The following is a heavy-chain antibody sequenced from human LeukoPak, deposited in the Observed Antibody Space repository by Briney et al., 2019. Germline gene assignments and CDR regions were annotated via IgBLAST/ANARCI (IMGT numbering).Heavy chain of an antibody. Sequence: GGSLRLSCSASGFTFSSYGMIWVRQAPGKGLEWVSTISHDGADTHYADSVKGRFTISRANSKNTLYLQMDSLRAEDTAAYFCAKTRMDVWGQGTTVIVS. J-gene: IGHJ6*02. CDR1: GFTFSSYG. V-gene: IGHV3-23*01. CDR3: AKTRMDV. CDR2: ISHDGADT.